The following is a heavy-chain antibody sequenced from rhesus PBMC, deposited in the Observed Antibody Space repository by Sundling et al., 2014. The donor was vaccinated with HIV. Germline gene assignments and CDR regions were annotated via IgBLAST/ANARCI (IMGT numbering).Heavy chain of an antibody. CDR2: FYSNSEST. CDR3: VRGRTRYTWDTDYGLDS. CDR1: GGSISGGYY. Sequence: QVQLQESGPGLVKPSETLSLTCAVSGGSISGGYYWSWIRQPPGKGLEWIGGFYSNSESTNYNPSLKSRVTISKDTSKNQFSLKLNSVTAADTAVYYCVRGRTRYTWDTDYGLDSWGQGSSSLS. V-gene: IGHV4S13*01. J-gene: IGHJ6*01. D-gene: IGHD1-1-1*01.